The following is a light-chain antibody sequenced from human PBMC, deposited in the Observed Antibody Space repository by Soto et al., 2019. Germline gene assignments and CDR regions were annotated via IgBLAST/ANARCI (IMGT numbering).Light chain of an antibody. CDR3: QQRSNWPLT. Sequence: EIVLTQSPATLSFSPGERATLSCRASQSISSYLVWYQQKRGQAPRLLIYEASNRATGIPARFSGSGSGTDFTLTISSLEPEDFAVYYCQQRSNWPLTFGGGTKVESK. J-gene: IGKJ4*01. CDR2: EAS. CDR1: QSISSY. V-gene: IGKV3-11*01.